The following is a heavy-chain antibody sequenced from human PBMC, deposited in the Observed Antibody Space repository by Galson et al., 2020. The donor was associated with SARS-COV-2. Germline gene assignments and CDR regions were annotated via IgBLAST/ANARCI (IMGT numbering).Heavy chain of an antibody. CDR1: GFTFINYA. J-gene: IGHJ1*01. Sequence: FTFTASGFTFINYAMAWVRQAPGKGLEWVSAISGTGDRTYYTDSVKGRFTISRDNSKEILYLQMNSLRAEDTATYYCANPPAFYYDSSGFPYWGQGTQVTVSS. CDR2: ISGTGDRT. D-gene: IGHD3-22*01. CDR3: ANPPAFYYDSSGFPY. V-gene: IGHV3-23*01.